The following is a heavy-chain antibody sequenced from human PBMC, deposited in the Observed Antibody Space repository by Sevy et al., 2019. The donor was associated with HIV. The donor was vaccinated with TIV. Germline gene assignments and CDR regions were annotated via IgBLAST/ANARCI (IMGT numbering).Heavy chain of an antibody. CDR3: ARRGYSYGHDAFDI. D-gene: IGHD5-18*01. V-gene: IGHV4-31*03. CDR2: IYYSGST. J-gene: IGHJ3*02. CDR1: DGSISSGGYY. Sequence: SETLSLTCTVSDGSISSGGYYWSWIRQHPGKGLEWIGYIYYSGSTYYNPSLKSRVTISVDTSKNQFSLKLSSVTAADTAVYYCARRGYSYGHDAFDIWGQGTMVTVSS.